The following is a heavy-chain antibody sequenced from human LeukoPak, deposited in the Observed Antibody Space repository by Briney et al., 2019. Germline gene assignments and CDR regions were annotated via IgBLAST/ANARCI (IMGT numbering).Heavy chain of an antibody. D-gene: IGHD1-26*01. CDR3: AGGFERLRIDY. J-gene: IGHJ4*02. CDR1: GFTFSSYS. CDR2: ISGSSSTI. V-gene: IGHV3-48*04. Sequence: SGGSLRLSCAASGFTFSSYSMNWVRQAPRKGLEWVSYISGSSSTIYYADSVKGRFTISRDNAKNSLYLQMNSLRAEDTAVYYCAGGFERLRIDYWGQGTLVTVSS.